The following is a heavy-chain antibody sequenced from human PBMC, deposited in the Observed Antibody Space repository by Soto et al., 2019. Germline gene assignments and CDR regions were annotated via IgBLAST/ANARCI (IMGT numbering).Heavy chain of an antibody. Sequence: SETLSLTCTVSGGSISSGDYYWSWIRQPPGKGLEWIGYIYYSGSTYYNPSLKSRVTISVDTSKNQFSLKLSSVTAADTAVYYCAGSSGPEYFQHWGQGTLVTVSS. D-gene: IGHD3-22*01. V-gene: IGHV4-30-4*01. CDR2: IYYSGST. CDR3: AGSSGPEYFQH. J-gene: IGHJ1*01. CDR1: GGSISSGDYY.